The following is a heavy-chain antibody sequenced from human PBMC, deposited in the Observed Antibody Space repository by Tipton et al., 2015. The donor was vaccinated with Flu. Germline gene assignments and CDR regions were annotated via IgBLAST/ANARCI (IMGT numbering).Heavy chain of an antibody. V-gene: IGHV4-61*02. CDR1: GGSVTSGSYY. CDR2: GSTSGTT. D-gene: IGHD1-20*01. CDR3: ATLAITALYDFDF. Sequence: TLSLTCTVSGGSVTSGSYYWNWIRQPAGKGLEWIGRGSTSGTTNHNPSLQSRVTISVDTSKNQFSLRLISVTAADTAVYYCATLAITALYDFDFWGQGTLVTVSS. J-gene: IGHJ4*02.